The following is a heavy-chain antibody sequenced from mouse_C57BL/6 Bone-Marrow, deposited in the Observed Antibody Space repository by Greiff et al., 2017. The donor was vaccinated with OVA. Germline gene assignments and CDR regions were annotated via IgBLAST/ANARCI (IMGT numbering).Heavy chain of an antibody. CDR3: TPITTVVATYYLAY. V-gene: IGHV14-4*01. CDR2: IDPENGDT. CDR1: GFNIKDDY. J-gene: IGHJ2*01. D-gene: IGHD1-1*01. Sequence: VQLQQSGAELVRPGASVKLSCTASGFNIKDDYMHWVKQRPEQGLEWIGWIDPENGDTEYASKFQGKATITADTSSNTAYLQLSSLTSEDTAVYYCTPITTVVATYYLAYWGQGTTLTVSS.